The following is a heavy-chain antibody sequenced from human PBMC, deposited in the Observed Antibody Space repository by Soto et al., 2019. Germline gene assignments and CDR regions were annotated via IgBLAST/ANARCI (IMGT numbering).Heavy chain of an antibody. CDR3: ARDNGAIFGVVTTYYYSGMDV. D-gene: IGHD3-3*01. J-gene: IGHJ6*02. V-gene: IGHV1-46*01. Sequence: ASVKVSCKASGYTFTSYYMHWVRQAPGQGLEWMGIINPSGGSTSYAQKFQGRVTMTRDTSTSTVYMELSSLRSEDTAVYYCARDNGAIFGVVTTYYYSGMDVWGQGNTVTVSS. CDR2: INPSGGST. CDR1: GYTFTSYY.